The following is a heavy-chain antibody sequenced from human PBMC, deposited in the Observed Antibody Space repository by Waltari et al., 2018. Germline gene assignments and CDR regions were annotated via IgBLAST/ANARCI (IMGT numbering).Heavy chain of an antibody. D-gene: IGHD2-15*01. CDR3: ASGGYCSGGSCLT. V-gene: IGHV3-30-3*01. CDR1: GFTFSSYA. CDR2: RSYDGSNK. J-gene: IGHJ4*02. Sequence: QVQLVESGGGVVQPGRSLRLSCAASGFTFSSYAMHWVRQAPGKGLEWVAVRSYDGSNKYYADSVKGRFTISRDNSKNTLYLQMNSLRAEDTAVYYCASGGYCSGGSCLTWGQGTLVTVSS.